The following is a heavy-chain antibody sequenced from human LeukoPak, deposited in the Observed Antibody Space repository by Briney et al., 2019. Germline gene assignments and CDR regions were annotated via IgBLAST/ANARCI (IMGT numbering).Heavy chain of an antibody. J-gene: IGHJ4*02. D-gene: IGHD3-3*01. CDR2: INWNGEST. Sequence: GGSLRLSCGASGCTFDDYGMTWVRQVPGVGLEWVSNINWNGESTDYADSVRGRFTISRDNAGNSLYLQLNSLRAEDTALYYCARDLWRSFESWGQGALVTVSS. CDR3: ARDLWRSFES. V-gene: IGHV3-20*04. CDR1: GCTFDDYG.